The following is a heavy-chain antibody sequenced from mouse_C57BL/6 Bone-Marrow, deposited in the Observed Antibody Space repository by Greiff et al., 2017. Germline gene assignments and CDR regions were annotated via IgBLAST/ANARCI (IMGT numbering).Heavy chain of an antibody. CDR3: ARHYYGSSYWYFDV. V-gene: IGHV1-69*01. Sequence: VQLQQPGAELVMPGASVKLSCKASGYTFTSYWMHWVKQRPGQGLEWIGEIDPSDSYTNYNQKFKGKSTLTVDKSSSTAYMQLSSLTSEDSAVYYFARHYYGSSYWYFDVWGTGTTVTVSS. CDR2: IDPSDSYT. CDR1: GYTFTSYW. D-gene: IGHD1-1*01. J-gene: IGHJ1*03.